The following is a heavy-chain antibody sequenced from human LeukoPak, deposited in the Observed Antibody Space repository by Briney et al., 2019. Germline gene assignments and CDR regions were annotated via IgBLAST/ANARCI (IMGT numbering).Heavy chain of an antibody. CDR2: IYYSGST. CDR1: GGSISSYY. CDR3: ARIVVPAVPDYYYYGMDV. J-gene: IGHJ6*02. V-gene: IGHV4-59*01. D-gene: IGHD2-2*01. Sequence: SETLSLTCTVSGGSISSYYWSWIRQPPGKGREWIGYIYYSGSTNYNPSLKSRVTISVDTSKNQFSLKLSSVTAADTAVYYCARIVVPAVPDYYYYGMDVWCQGTTVTVSS.